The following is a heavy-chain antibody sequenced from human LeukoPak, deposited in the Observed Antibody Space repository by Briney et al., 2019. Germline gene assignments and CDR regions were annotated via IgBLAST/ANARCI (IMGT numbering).Heavy chain of an antibody. Sequence: SETLSLTCTVSGGSISSGGYYWSWIRQHPGKGLEWIGYIYYSGRTYYNPSLKSRVTISVDTSKNQFSLKLSSVTAADTAVCYCARDTWDQRYYYYMDVWGKGATVTVSS. CDR2: IYYSGRT. CDR3: ARDTWDQRYYYYMDV. CDR1: GGSISSGGYY. J-gene: IGHJ6*03. V-gene: IGHV4-31*03. D-gene: IGHD1-26*01.